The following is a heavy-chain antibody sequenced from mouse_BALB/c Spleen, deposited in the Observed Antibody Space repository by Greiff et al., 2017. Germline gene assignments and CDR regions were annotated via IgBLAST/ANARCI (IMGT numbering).Heavy chain of an antibody. D-gene: IGHD2-3*01. V-gene: IGHV1-87*01. CDR3: ARWGYDAMDY. CDR2: IYPGDGDT. CDR1: GYTFTSYW. Sequence: QVQLKQSGAELARPGASVKLSCKASGYTFTSYWMQWVKQRPGQGLEWIGAIYPGDGDTRYTQKFKGKATLTADKSSSTAYMQLSSLASEDSAVYYCARWGYDAMDYWGQGTSVTVSS. J-gene: IGHJ4*01.